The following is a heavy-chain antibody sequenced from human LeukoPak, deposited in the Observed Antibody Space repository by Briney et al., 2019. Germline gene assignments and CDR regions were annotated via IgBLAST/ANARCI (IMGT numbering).Heavy chain of an antibody. J-gene: IGHJ6*02. Sequence: SGGSLRLSCAASGFTFSSYAMSWVRQAPGKGLEWVSAISGSGGSTYYADSVKGRFTISRDSSKNTLYLQMNSLRAEDTALYYCAKDLSDYNYYYYGMDVWGQGTTVTVSS. CDR1: GFTFSSYA. CDR2: ISGSGGST. CDR3: AKDLSDYNYYYYGMDV. D-gene: IGHD4-11*01. V-gene: IGHV3-23*01.